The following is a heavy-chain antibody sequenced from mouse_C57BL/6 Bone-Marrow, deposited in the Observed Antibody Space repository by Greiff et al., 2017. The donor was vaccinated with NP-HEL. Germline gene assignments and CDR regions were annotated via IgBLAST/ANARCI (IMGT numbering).Heavy chain of an antibody. J-gene: IGHJ2*01. CDR2: ISYDGSN. CDR1: GYSITSGYY. CDR3: ARVNYEVYFDY. D-gene: IGHD2-4*01. V-gene: IGHV3-6*01. Sequence: EVQLQESGPGLVKPSQSLSLTCSVTGYSITSGYYWNWIRQFPGNKLEWMGYISYDGSNNYNPSLKNRISITRDTSKNQFFLKLNSVTTEDTATYYCARVNYEVYFDYWGQGTTLTVSS.